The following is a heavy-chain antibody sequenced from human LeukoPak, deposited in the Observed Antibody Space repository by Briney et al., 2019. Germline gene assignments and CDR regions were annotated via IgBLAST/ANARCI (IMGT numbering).Heavy chain of an antibody. D-gene: IGHD3-22*01. V-gene: IGHV1-8*02. J-gene: IGHJ4*02. Sequence: GASVKVSCKASGYTFSSYGISWVRQAPEQGLEWMGWMNPNSGDTAYAQKFQGRITMTRTTSINTAYMELSSLRSEDTAVYYCARGLGSYDSSELTWPMISFWGQGTVVTVSS. CDR3: ARGLGSYDSSELTWPMISF. CDR2: MNPNSGDT. CDR1: GYTFSSYG.